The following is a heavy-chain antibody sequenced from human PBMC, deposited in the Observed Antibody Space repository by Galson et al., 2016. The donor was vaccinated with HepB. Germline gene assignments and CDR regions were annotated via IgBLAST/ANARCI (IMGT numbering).Heavy chain of an antibody. J-gene: IGHJ4*02. CDR2: IDHSETT. V-gene: IGHV4-4*02. CDR3: ASEDYSFRY. CDR1: GASIVSAHW. D-gene: IGHD3-10*01. Sequence: SETLSLTCTVSGASIVSAHWCSWVRQPSGKGLEWIGEIDHSETTHYNPSLESRVSISEDSSKNQFSLKLSSVTAADTAVYYCASEDYSFRYWGQGTLVTVSS.